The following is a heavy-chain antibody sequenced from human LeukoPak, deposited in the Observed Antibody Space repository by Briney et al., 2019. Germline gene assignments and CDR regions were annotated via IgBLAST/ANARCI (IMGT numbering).Heavy chain of an antibody. V-gene: IGHV3-53*01. CDR1: GFTVSSKY. Sequence: GGSLRLSCAASGFTVSSKYINWVRQAPGKGLEWVSVIYSGGTTYYADSVKGRFTISRDNSKNSLFLQMHSLRADDTAVYYCARGRRDCSGDCYVAFDIWGQGTMVTVSS. CDR2: IYSGGTT. J-gene: IGHJ3*02. CDR3: ARGRRDCSGDCYVAFDI. D-gene: IGHD2-21*02.